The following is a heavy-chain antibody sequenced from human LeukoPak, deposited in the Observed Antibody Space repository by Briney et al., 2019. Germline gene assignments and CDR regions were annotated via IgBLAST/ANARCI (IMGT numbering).Heavy chain of an antibody. J-gene: IGHJ4*02. CDR3: ASVGSGSYPFDY. CDR1: GGTFSSYA. D-gene: IGHD3-10*01. CDR2: IIPIFGTA. Sequence: GASVKVSCKASGGTFSSYAISWVRQAPGQGLEWMGGIIPIFGTANYAQKFQGRITLTADVSTRIAYMELSSLRSEDTAVYYCASVGSGSYPFDYWGQGTLVTVSS. V-gene: IGHV1-69*13.